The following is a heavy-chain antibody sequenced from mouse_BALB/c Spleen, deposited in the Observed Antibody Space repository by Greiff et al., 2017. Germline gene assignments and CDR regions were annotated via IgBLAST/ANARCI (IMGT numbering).Heavy chain of an antibody. V-gene: IGHV14-3*02. Sequence: VQLQQSGAELVKPGASVKLSCTASGFNIKDTYMHWVKQRPEQGLEWIGRIDPANGNTKYDPKFQGKATITADTSSNTAYLQLSSLTSEDTAVYYCARCYYGSRYFDVWGAGTTVTVSS. CDR1: GFNIKDTY. D-gene: IGHD1-1*01. J-gene: IGHJ1*01. CDR3: ARCYYGSRYFDV. CDR2: IDPANGNT.